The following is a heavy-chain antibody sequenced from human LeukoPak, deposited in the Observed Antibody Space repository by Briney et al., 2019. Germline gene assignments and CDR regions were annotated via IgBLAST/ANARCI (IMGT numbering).Heavy chain of an antibody. V-gene: IGHV1-24*01. CDR1: GYTLTELS. Sequence: ASVKVSCKVSGYTLTELSMHWVRQAPGKGLEWMGGFDPEDGETIYAQKFQGRVTMTEDTSTDTAYMELSSLRSEDTAVYYCATGIAAAPVYDGYYYYGMDVWGQGTTVTVSS. D-gene: IGHD6-13*01. CDR3: ATGIAAAPVYDGYYYYGMDV. CDR2: FDPEDGET. J-gene: IGHJ6*02.